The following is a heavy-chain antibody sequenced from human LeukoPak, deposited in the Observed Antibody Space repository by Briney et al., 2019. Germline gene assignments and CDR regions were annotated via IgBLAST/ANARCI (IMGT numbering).Heavy chain of an antibody. D-gene: IGHD3-16*01. J-gene: IGHJ4*02. Sequence: SETLSLTCTVSGGSLSSHYWSWIRQPPRKGLEWIGYIYYSGSNNYNPSLKSRVTISVDTSKNQFYLKLSSVTAADTAVYYCARDRGGYFDYWGQGTLVTVSS. CDR3: ARDRGGYFDY. V-gene: IGHV4-59*11. CDR2: IYYSGSN. CDR1: GGSLSSHY.